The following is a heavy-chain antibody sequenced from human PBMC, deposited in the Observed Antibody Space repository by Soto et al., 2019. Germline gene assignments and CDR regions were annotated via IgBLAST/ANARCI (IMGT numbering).Heavy chain of an antibody. CDR2: ISASSRTL. V-gene: IGHV3-48*01. Sequence: GGSLRLSCGASGFTFGAYSVNWVRQAPGKGLEWISHISASSRTLFYADSVKGRFTISRDNAKNSLYLQMNSLRAEDTAVYYCARSYYDSSASYASYGMDVWGQGTTVTVSS. CDR3: ARSYYDSSASYASYGMDV. CDR1: GFTFGAYS. D-gene: IGHD3-22*01. J-gene: IGHJ6*02.